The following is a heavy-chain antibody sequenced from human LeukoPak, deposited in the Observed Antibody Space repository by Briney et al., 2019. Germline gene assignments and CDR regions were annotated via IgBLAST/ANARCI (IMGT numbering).Heavy chain of an antibody. V-gene: IGHV3-74*01. CDR1: GFTFSSYS. Sequence: GGSLRLSCAASGFTFSSYSMNWVRQAPGKGLVWVSRINSDGSSTTYADSVKGRFTISRDNATNTLYLQMNSLRAEDTAVYYCARDYGRSRDYGMDVWGQGTTVTVSS. CDR3: ARDYGRSRDYGMDV. D-gene: IGHD3-10*01. J-gene: IGHJ6*02. CDR2: INSDGSST.